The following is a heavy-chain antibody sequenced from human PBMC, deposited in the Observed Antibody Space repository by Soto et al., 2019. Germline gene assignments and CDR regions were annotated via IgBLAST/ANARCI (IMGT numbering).Heavy chain of an antibody. D-gene: IGHD5-12*01. CDR1: GFTFSSYT. CDR2: ISRSSSTI. V-gene: IGHV3-48*02. CDR3: TRVMGGYDPRAYSFDY. Sequence: EVQLVESGGGLVQPGGSLRLSCGASGFTFSSYTMHWGRQAPGQGLEWGSYISRSSSTIYFADSVKGRFTISRDNAKNSLYLQVNSLRYEDTAVYYCTRVMGGYDPRAYSFDYWGQGTLVTVSS. J-gene: IGHJ4*02.